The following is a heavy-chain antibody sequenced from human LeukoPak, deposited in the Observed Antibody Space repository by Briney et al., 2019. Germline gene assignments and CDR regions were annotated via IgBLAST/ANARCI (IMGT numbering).Heavy chain of an antibody. J-gene: IGHJ4*02. Sequence: SGGSLRLSCAASGFTVSSNYMSWVRQAPGKGLEWVSVIYSGGSTYHADSVKGRFTISRDNSKSTLYLQMNSLRAEDTAVYYCARWHSSGWYEYYFDYWGQGTLVTVSS. D-gene: IGHD6-19*01. CDR1: GFTVSSNY. V-gene: IGHV3-66*01. CDR3: ARWHSSGWYEYYFDY. CDR2: IYSGGST.